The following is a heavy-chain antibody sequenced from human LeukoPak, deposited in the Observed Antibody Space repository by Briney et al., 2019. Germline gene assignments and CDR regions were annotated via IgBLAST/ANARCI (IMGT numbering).Heavy chain of an antibody. CDR1: GGSISSYY. Sequence: TETLSLTCTVSGGSISSYYWSWIRQPPGKGLEWIGYIYYSGSTNYNPSLKSRVTISVDTSKNQFSLKLSSVTAADTAVYYCARVITSHYDILTGYRNAFDIWGQGTMVTVSS. CDR2: IYYSGST. J-gene: IGHJ3*02. V-gene: IGHV4-59*01. D-gene: IGHD3-9*01. CDR3: ARVITSHYDILTGYRNAFDI.